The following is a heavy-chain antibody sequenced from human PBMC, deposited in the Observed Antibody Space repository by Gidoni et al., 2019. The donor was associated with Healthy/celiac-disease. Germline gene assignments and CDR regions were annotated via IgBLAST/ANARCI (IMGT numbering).Heavy chain of an antibody. D-gene: IGHD6-6*01. CDR1: GFTFSRYG. V-gene: IGHV3-30*02. J-gene: IGHJ3*02. CDR2: IRYDGSNK. CDR3: AKDRIAARIDAFDI. Sequence: VPLVESGGGVVQPGGSLRLSCPASGFTFSRYGMHWVRQAPGKGLEWVAFIRYDGSNKYYADSVKGRFTISRDNSKNTLYLQMNSLRAEDTAVYYCAKDRIAARIDAFDIWGQGTMVTVSS.